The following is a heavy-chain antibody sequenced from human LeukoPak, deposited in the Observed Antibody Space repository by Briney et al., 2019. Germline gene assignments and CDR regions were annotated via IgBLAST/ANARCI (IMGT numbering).Heavy chain of an antibody. J-gene: IGHJ3*02. V-gene: IGHV3-30*04. CDR1: GFTFSSYV. CDR3: ARDRWYYYDSSDYYHDPFDI. Sequence: GGSLRLSCAASGFTFSSYVMLWVRQAPGKGLEWVAFISYDGSNKYYAASVKGRFPLSRDNSKKTLYLQMKSLKPEDTGVYYCARDRWYYYDSSDYYHDPFDIWGQGTMVTVSS. CDR2: ISYDGSNK. D-gene: IGHD3-22*01.